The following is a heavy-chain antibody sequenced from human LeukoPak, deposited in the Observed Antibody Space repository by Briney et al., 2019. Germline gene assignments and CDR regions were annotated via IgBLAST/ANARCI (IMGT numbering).Heavy chain of an antibody. CDR1: GCSISTGNH. D-gene: IGHD3-16*01. J-gene: IGHJ4*02. Sequence: SETLSLTCAVAGCSISTGNHWGWIRQSPEKGLEWIGSIHYSGSTLYNPSLKSRVTISIDTSKNQFSLRLNSVTAADTAVYYCASLGGYQNGNFDFWGQGTLVTVSS. CDR2: IHYSGST. CDR3: ASLGGYQNGNFDF. V-gene: IGHV4-38-2*01.